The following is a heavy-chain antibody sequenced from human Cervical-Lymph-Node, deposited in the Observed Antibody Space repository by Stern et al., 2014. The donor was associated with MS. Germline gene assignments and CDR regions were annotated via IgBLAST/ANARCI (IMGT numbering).Heavy chain of an antibody. CDR2: IYSGGST. J-gene: IGHJ4*02. V-gene: IGHV3-53*01. CDR1: GFTVSSNY. D-gene: IGHD2-15*01. CDR3: ARGRRAATTYFDY. Sequence: EVQLVESGGGLIQPGGSLRLSCAASGFTVSSNYMSWVRQAPGKGLEWVSVIYSGGSTYYADSVKGRFTISRDNPKNTLYLQMNSLRAEDTAVYYCARGRRAATTYFDYWGQGTLVTVSS.